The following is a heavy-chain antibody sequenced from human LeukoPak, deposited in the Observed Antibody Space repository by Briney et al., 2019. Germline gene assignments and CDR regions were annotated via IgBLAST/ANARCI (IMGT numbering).Heavy chain of an antibody. Sequence: GRSLRLSCAASGFTFSSYAMHWVRQAPGKGLEWVAVISYDGSNKYYADSVKGRFTISRDNSKNTLYLQMNSLRAEDTAVYYCARDSTATDWGMDVWGQGPTVTVSS. CDR2: ISYDGSNK. CDR3: ARDSTATDWGMDV. V-gene: IGHV3-30-3*01. CDR1: GFTFSSYA. J-gene: IGHJ6*02. D-gene: IGHD4-17*01.